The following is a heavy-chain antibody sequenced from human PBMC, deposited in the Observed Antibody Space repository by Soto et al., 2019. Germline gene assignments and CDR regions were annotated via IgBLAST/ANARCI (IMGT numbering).Heavy chain of an antibody. CDR2: INAGNGNT. Sequence: ASVKVSCKASGYSFTSYAIYWVRQAPGQRLEWMGWINAGNGNTKYSQKLQGRVTFTGDTSASTAHMELSSLRSEDTAVYFCARGVENIVVVLDVFGYYGMDVWGQGTRVTFSS. J-gene: IGHJ6*02. V-gene: IGHV1-3*01. CDR3: ARGVENIVVVLDVFGYYGMDV. CDR1: GYSFTSYA. D-gene: IGHD2-2*01.